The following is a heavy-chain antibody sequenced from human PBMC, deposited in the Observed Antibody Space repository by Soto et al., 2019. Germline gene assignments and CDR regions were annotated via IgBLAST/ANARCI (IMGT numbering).Heavy chain of an antibody. CDR3: AKTYGDYMEVAFDI. CDR1: GFTFSSYG. J-gene: IGHJ3*02. CDR2: ISYDGSNK. Sequence: QVQLVESGGGVVQPGRSLRLSCAASGFTFSSYGMHWVRQAPGKGLEWVAVISYDGSNKYYADSVKGRFTISRDNSKNTLYLQMNRLRAEDTAVYYCAKTYGDYMEVAFDIWGQGTMVTVSS. V-gene: IGHV3-30*18. D-gene: IGHD4-17*01.